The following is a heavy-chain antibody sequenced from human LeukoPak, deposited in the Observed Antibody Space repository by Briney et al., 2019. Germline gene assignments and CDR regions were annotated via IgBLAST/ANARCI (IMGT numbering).Heavy chain of an antibody. Sequence: ASVKVSCKASGYTFTGYYMNWVRQAPGQGLEWMGIINPSGGSTSYAQKFQGRVTMTRDMSTSTVYMELSSLRSEDTAVYYCARVYSSSRGLDYWGQGTLVTVSS. J-gene: IGHJ4*02. V-gene: IGHV1-46*01. CDR2: INPSGGST. D-gene: IGHD6-13*01. CDR3: ARVYSSSRGLDY. CDR1: GYTFTGYY.